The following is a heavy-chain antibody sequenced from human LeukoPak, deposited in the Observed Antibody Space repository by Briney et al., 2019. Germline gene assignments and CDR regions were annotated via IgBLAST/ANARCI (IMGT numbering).Heavy chain of an antibody. V-gene: IGHV3-23*01. CDR3: AKMKGPGLYYHYSMDV. J-gene: IGHJ6*03. CDR2: IGGSSGST. Sequence: GGSLRLSCAASGFTFTGFAMSWVRQAPGKGPEWVSRIGGSSGSTYYADSVKGRFTISRDNSKKTLYLQMTSLRADDTAVYYCAKMKGPGLYYHYSMDVWGKGTTVIVSS. CDR1: GFTFTGFA.